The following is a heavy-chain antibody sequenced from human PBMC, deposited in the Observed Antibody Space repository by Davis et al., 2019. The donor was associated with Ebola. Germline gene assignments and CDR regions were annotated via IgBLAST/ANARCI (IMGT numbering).Heavy chain of an antibody. Sequence: GGSLRLSCADSEVSFSSYGMHWVRQAPGKGLEWVAVISYDGSNKYYADSVKGRFTISRDNSKNTLYLQMNSLRAEDTAVYYCSREGAAAGDYYYYGMDVWGKGTTVTVSS. J-gene: IGHJ6*04. CDR1: EVSFSSYG. V-gene: IGHV3-30*03. CDR2: ISYDGSNK. D-gene: IGHD6-13*01. CDR3: SREGAAAGDYYYYGMDV.